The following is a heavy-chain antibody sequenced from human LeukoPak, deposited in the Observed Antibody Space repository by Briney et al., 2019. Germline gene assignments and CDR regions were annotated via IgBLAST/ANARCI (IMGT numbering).Heavy chain of an antibody. CDR2: ISAYNGNT. Sequence: GASVKVSCKASGYTFTSYGISWVRQAPGQGLEWMGWISAYNGNTNYAQKLQGRATMTTDTSTSTAYMELSSLRSDDTAVYYRAGYYGSGSYFRNYYYFYMDVWGKGTTVTISS. CDR3: AGYYGSGSYFRNYYYFYMDV. CDR1: GYTFTSYG. D-gene: IGHD3-10*01. V-gene: IGHV1-18*01. J-gene: IGHJ6*03.